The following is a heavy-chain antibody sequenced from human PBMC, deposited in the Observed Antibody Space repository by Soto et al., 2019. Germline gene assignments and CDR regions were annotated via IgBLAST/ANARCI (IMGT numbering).Heavy chain of an antibody. Sequence: QLQLQESGPGLVKPSETLSLTCTVSGGSISSSSYYWGWIRQPPGKGLEWIGSIYYSGSTYYNPSLKSRVTISVDTSKNQFSLKLSSVTAADTAVYYCASTDSSGWLNDAFDIWGQGTMVTVSS. V-gene: IGHV4-39*01. CDR3: ASTDSSGWLNDAFDI. D-gene: IGHD6-19*01. J-gene: IGHJ3*02. CDR2: IYYSGST. CDR1: GGSISSSSYY.